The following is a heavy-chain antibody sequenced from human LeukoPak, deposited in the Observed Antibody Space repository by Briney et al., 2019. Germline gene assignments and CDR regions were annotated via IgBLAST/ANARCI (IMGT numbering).Heavy chain of an antibody. CDR1: GYTFTSYA. CDR3: ARVGTPGHFDY. J-gene: IGHJ4*02. Sequence: GASVKVSCKASGYTFTSYAMHWVRQAPGQRPEWMGWINAGNGNTKYSQKFQGRVTITRDTSASTAYMELSSLRSEDTAVYYCARVGTPGHFDYWGQGTLVTVSS. D-gene: IGHD1/OR15-1a*01. CDR2: INAGNGNT. V-gene: IGHV1-3*01.